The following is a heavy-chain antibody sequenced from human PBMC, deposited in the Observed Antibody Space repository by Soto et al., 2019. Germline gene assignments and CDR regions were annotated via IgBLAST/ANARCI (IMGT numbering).Heavy chain of an antibody. J-gene: IGHJ3*01. V-gene: IGHV4-31*03. Sequence: QVRLQESVQGLVRPSQTLSLICTVSGTSIRHDNFYWSFLRQRPGTGLEWLGYISYGGFTFYNPSPESRLFMSVDPSNNKFSLNLKSVTAADTAMYYCARDLEGVVTGRGAFAVWGPGTLVTVSS. CDR1: GTSIRHDNFY. CDR3: ARDLEGVVTGRGAFAV. D-gene: IGHD3-9*01. CDR2: ISYGGFT.